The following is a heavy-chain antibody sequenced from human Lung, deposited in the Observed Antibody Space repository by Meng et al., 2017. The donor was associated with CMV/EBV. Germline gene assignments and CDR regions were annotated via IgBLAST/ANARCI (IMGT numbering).Heavy chain of an antibody. CDR3: ARGKQDAWELLAY. V-gene: IGHV4-4*02. D-gene: IGHD1-26*01. CDR1: GVSISSNIR. J-gene: IGHJ4*02. Sequence: RRESGPGLVKPSGTRSLPCGVSGVSISSNIRWTWVRQPPGKGLEWIGDIDDSGSTNYNPSLNSRISISLDKSKNHFSLKVNFVTAADTAVYYCARGKQDAWELLAYWGQGALVTVSS. CDR2: IDDSGST.